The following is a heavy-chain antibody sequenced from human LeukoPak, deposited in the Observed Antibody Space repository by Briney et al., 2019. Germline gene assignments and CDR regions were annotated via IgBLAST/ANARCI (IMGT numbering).Heavy chain of an antibody. CDR1: GDSVSSNSAA. CDR2: TYYRSKWYN. D-gene: IGHD6-13*01. J-gene: IGHJ4*02. V-gene: IGHV6-1*01. CDR3: ARDPGYSSSWSGRSDFDY. Sequence: SQTLSLTCAISGDSVSSNSAAWNWIRQSPSRGLEWLGRTYYRSKWYNDYAVSVKSRITINPDTSKNQFSLQLNSVTPEDTAVYYCARDPGYSSSWSGRSDFDYWGQGTLVTVSS.